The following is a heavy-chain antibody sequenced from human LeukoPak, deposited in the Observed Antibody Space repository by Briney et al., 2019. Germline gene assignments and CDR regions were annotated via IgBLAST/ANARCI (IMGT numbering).Heavy chain of an antibody. CDR2: ISGSGGST. Sequence: GGSLRLSCAASGFTFSSYAMSWVRQAPGKGLEWVSAISGSGGSTYYADSVKGRFTISRDNSKNTLYLQMNSLRAEDTAVYYCAKDNVLLWFGGPTTFEYGMDVWGQGTTVTVSS. CDR1: GFTFSSYA. CDR3: AKDNVLLWFGGPTTFEYGMDV. D-gene: IGHD3-10*01. J-gene: IGHJ6*02. V-gene: IGHV3-23*01.